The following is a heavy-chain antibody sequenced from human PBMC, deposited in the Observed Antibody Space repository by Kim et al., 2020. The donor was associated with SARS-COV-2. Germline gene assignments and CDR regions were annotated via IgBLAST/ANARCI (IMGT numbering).Heavy chain of an antibody. Sequence: SETLSLTCTVSGGSISSYYWSWIRQPPGKGLEWIGYIYYSGSTNYNPSLKSRVTISVDTSKNQFSLKLSSVTAADTAVYYCAREQGYCSGGSCYYAFDIWGQGTMVTVSS. CDR3: AREQGYCSGGSCYYAFDI. D-gene: IGHD2-15*01. CDR2: IYYSGST. CDR1: GGSISSYY. J-gene: IGHJ3*02. V-gene: IGHV4-59*13.